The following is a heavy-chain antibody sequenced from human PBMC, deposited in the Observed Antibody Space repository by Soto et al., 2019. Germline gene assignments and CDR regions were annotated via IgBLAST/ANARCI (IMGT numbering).Heavy chain of an antibody. CDR3: ARGISSRGYNWFDP. CDR2: IIPIFGTA. Sequence: GASVKVCCKASGGTFSSYAISWVRQAPGQGLEWMGGIIPIFGTANYAQKFQGRVTITADESTSTAYMELSSLRSEDTAVYYCARGISSRGYNWFDPWGQGTLVTVSS. D-gene: IGHD3-10*01. CDR1: GGTFSSYA. V-gene: IGHV1-69*13. J-gene: IGHJ5*02.